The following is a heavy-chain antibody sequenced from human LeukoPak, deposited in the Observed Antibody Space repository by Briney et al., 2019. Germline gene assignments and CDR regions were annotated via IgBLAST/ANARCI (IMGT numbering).Heavy chain of an antibody. D-gene: IGHD2-21*01. CDR2: ISSSSSTI. Sequence: GGSLRLSCAASGFTFSSYSMNWVRQAPGKGLEWVSYISSSSSTIYYADSVTGRFTISRENAKNTLYLQMNSLRAEDTAVYYCARSDTGHYYYMDVWGKGTTVTVSS. V-gene: IGHV3-48*01. CDR1: GFTFSSYS. J-gene: IGHJ6*03. CDR3: ARSDTGHYYYMDV.